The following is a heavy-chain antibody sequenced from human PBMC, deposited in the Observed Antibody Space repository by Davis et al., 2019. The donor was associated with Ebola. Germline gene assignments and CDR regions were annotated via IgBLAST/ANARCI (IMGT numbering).Heavy chain of an antibody. D-gene: IGHD2-15*01. J-gene: IGHJ4*02. CDR3: ASGDTHEF. CDR1: GYIFTDYL. V-gene: IGHV1-2*02. Sequence: ASVKVSCKASGYIFTDYLLHWVRRAPGQGLEWMGWINPNSGVTTYAQSFQGRITMTRDRSINTAYMGLNNLASDDTATYFCASGDTHEFWGRGTLITVSS. CDR2: INPNSGVT.